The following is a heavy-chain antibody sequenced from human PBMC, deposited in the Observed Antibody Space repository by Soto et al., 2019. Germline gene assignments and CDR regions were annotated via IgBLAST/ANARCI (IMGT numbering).Heavy chain of an antibody. CDR1: GGSFSGWH. CDR3: ARSRNLDV. D-gene: IGHD1-1*01. CDR2: SSHTGGT. J-gene: IGHJ6*02. Sequence: QVQVQQWGAGLLKFSETLSLTCAVNGGSFSGWHWNWIRQPPGKGLEWIGESSHTGGTNYNPSLESRVTISVDRSRNQLSLNLTSVSAADTAVYYCARSRNLDVWGPGTTVIVSS. V-gene: IGHV4-34*01.